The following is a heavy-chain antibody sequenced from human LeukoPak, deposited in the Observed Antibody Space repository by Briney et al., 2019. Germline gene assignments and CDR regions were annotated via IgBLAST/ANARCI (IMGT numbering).Heavy chain of an antibody. CDR1: GFSLSDHY. D-gene: IGHD1-26*01. V-gene: IGHV3-72*01. CDR2: STNKLNSYPT. Sequence: QSGGSLRLSCAASGFSLSDHYMDWVRQAPGKGLEWVGRSTNKLNSYPTQYAASVKGRFSISRDDSKNSLYLQMNSLKSEDTAVYYCSRGGRRDEGYYAGSFDYWGQGTLVTVSS. CDR3: SRGGRRDEGYYAGSFDY. J-gene: IGHJ4*02.